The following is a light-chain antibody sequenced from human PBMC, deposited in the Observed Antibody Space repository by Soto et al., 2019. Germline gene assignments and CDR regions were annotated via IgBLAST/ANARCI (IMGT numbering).Light chain of an antibody. CDR1: TGAVTSGHY. Sequence: QAVVTQEPSLTVSAGGTVTLTCGSSTGAVTSGHYPYWFQQKPGQAPRTLIYDTTNKHSWTPARFSGSLLGGKAALTLSGAQPEDEAEYYCLLSYSGAGVVFGGGTKVTVL. CDR3: LLSYSGAGVV. J-gene: IGLJ2*01. CDR2: DTT. V-gene: IGLV7-46*01.